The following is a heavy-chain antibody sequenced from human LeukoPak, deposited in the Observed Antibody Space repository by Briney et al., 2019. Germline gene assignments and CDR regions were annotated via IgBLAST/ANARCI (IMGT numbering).Heavy chain of an antibody. CDR1: GGSISTIIYY. V-gene: IGHV4-39*07. Sequence: SETLSLTCTVSGGSISTIIYYWGWIRQPPGKGLEWVGHMYYRGNTFYNPSLKSRVTISVDTSKNQFSLKLSSVTAADTAVYYCARGSFRVRGGYYYYYMDVWGKGTTVTISS. J-gene: IGHJ6*03. D-gene: IGHD3-10*01. CDR3: ARGSFRVRGGYYYYYMDV. CDR2: MYYRGNT.